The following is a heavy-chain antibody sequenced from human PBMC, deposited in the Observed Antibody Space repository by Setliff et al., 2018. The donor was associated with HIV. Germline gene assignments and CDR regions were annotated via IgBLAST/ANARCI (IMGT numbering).Heavy chain of an antibody. CDR3: ARALGGSYPGSFDY. J-gene: IGHJ4*02. CDR2: ISAYNGNT. D-gene: IGHD1-26*01. V-gene: IGHV1-18*01. Sequence: ASVKVSCKASGYTFSSYGISWVRQAPGQGLEWMGWISAYNGNTNYAQKFQGKVTMTTDTSTSTAYMEVRSLRSDDTAVYYCARALGGSYPGSFDYWGQGTLVTVSS. CDR1: GYTFSSYG.